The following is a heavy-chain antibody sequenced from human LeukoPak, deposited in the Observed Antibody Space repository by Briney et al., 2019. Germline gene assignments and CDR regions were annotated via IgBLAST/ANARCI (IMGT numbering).Heavy chain of an antibody. D-gene: IGHD3-22*01. CDR2: IYPADSDT. J-gene: IGHJ4*02. V-gene: IGHV5-51*01. CDR3: VGSSGYSDYYLHH. CDR1: GYNLTSYW. Sequence: GESLKISCKGSGYNLTSYWIGWVRQMPGEGLDWMGIIYPADSDTTYSPSFQGQVTISADKSISTAHLQWSSLKASDTAMYYCVGSSGYSDYYLHHWGQGTLVTVSS.